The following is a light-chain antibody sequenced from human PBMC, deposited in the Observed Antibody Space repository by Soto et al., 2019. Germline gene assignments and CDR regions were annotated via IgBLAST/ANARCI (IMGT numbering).Light chain of an antibody. CDR2: AAS. CDR1: QSIDRY. Sequence: DIQLTQSPSSLSASVGGRVTITCRASQSIDRYIHWYQEKPGRAPKLLIYAASSLAGGVPSRFSGSGSGTEFTLTINSLQRGDLATYYCQKSYIAHREFGQGTKV. CDR3: QKSYIAHRE. J-gene: IGKJ1*01. V-gene: IGKV1-39*01.